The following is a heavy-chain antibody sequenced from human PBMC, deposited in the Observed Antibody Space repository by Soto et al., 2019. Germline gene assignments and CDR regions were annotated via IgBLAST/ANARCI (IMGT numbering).Heavy chain of an antibody. CDR3: ARERTGTTSMDV. V-gene: IGHV1-8*01. Sequence: ASVKVSCKASGYTFTSYDINWVRQATGQGLEWMGWMNPNSGNTGYAQKFRGRVTMTRNTSISTAYMELSSLRSEDTAVYYCARERTGTTSMDVWGQXTTVTVSS. J-gene: IGHJ6*02. CDR1: GYTFTSYD. D-gene: IGHD1-1*01. CDR2: MNPNSGNT.